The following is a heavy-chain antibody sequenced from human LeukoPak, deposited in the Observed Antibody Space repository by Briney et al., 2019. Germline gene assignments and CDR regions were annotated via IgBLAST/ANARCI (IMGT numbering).Heavy chain of an antibody. Sequence: SETLSLTCTVSGGSISSYYWSWIRQPPGKGLEWIGYIYTSGSTNYNPSLKSRVTISVDTSKNQFSLKLSSVTAADTAVYYCAREARITMVRGVTVNYYYYGMDVWGQGTTVTVSS. CDR3: AREARITMVRGVTVNYYYYGMDV. D-gene: IGHD3-10*01. V-gene: IGHV4-4*09. CDR2: IYTSGST. J-gene: IGHJ6*02. CDR1: GGSISSYY.